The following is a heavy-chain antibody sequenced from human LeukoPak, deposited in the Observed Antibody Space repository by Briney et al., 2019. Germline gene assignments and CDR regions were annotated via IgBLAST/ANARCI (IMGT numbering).Heavy chain of an antibody. CDR2: INHSGST. V-gene: IGHV4-34*01. CDR3: ARDYGDYHFDY. D-gene: IGHD4-17*01. Sequence: SETLSLTCAVYGGSFSGYYWSWIRQPPGKGLEWIGEINHSGSTNYNPSLKSRVTILVDTSKNQFSLKLSSVTAADTAVYYCARDYGDYHFDYWGQGTLVTVSS. J-gene: IGHJ4*02. CDR1: GGSFSGYY.